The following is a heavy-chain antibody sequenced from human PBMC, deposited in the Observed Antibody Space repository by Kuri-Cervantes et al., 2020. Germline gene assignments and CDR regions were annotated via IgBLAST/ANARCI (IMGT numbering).Heavy chain of an antibody. J-gene: IGHJ4*02. CDR3: AKDKFVGYYYGSELVTGSSDY. D-gene: IGHD3-10*01. CDR2: ISYDGGQK. Sequence: GGSLRLSCAVSGFNRLNFNAYGMHWVRQAPGKGLEWVAVISYDGGQKDYADSVKGRFTISRDNSKNTLYLQMNSLRAEDTAVYYCAKDKFVGYYYGSELVTGSSDYWGQGTLVTVSS. CDR1: GFNRLNFNAYG. V-gene: IGHV3-30*18.